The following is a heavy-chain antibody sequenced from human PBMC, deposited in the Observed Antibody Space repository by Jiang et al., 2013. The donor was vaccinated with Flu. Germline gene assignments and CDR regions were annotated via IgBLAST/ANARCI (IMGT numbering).Heavy chain of an antibody. J-gene: IGHJ6*02. CDR2: ISSSSSYI. Sequence: GLVKPGGSLRLSCAASGFTFSSYSMNWVRQAPGKGLEWVSSISSSSSYIYYADSVKGRFTISRDNAKNSLYLQMNSLRAEDTAVYYCAREEGGVYYYYYGMDVWGQGTTVTVSS. D-gene: IGHD2-8*01. V-gene: IGHV3-21*01. CDR3: AREEGGVYYYYYGMDV. CDR1: GFTFSSYS.